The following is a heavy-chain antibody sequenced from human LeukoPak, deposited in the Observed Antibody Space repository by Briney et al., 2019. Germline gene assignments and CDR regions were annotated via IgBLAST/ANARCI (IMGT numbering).Heavy chain of an antibody. V-gene: IGHV1-18*01. CDR1: GYTFTSYG. D-gene: IGHD3-16*02. CDR3: ARDGSNYDYVWGSYRTGTNWFDP. CDR2: ISAYNGNT. Sequence: ASVKVSCKASGYTFTSYGISWVRQAPGQGLEWMGWISAYNGNTNYAQKLQGRVTMTTDTSTSTAYMELRSLRSDDTAVYYCARDGSNYDYVWGSYRTGTNWFDPWGQGTLVTVSS. J-gene: IGHJ5*02.